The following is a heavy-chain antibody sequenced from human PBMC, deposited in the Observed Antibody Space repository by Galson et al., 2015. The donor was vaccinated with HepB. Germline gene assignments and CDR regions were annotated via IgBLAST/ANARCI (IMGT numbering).Heavy chain of an antibody. CDR1: GGTFSSYT. CDR3: ARGDRYYYGSGSYYRTAFFDY. CDR2: IIPILGIA. Sequence: SVKVSCKASGGTFSSYTISWVRQAPGQGLEWMGRIIPILGIANYAQKFQGRVTITADKSTSTAYMELSSLRSEDTAVYYCARGDRYYYGSGSYYRTAFFDYWGQGTLVTVSS. J-gene: IGHJ4*02. V-gene: IGHV1-69*02. D-gene: IGHD3-10*01.